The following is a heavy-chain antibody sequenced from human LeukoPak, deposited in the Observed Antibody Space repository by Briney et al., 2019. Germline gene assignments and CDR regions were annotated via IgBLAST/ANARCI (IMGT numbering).Heavy chain of an antibody. Sequence: GGSLRLSCAATGFTVSSNYMSWVRQAPGKGLEWVSVIYSGGSTYYADSVKGRFTISRDNSKNTLYLQMNSLRAEDTAVYYCAGSDYVWGSYRPLDYWGQGTLVTVSS. D-gene: IGHD3-16*02. CDR2: IYSGGST. CDR1: GFTVSSNY. J-gene: IGHJ4*02. V-gene: IGHV3-66*01. CDR3: AGSDYVWGSYRPLDY.